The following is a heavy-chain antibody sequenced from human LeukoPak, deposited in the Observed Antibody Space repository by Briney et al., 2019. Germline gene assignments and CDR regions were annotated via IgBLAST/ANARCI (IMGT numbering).Heavy chain of an antibody. D-gene: IGHD1-1*01. V-gene: IGHV4-59*01. CDR3: ARDLSNGGYYYYGMDV. CDR2: IYYDGST. Sequence: PSETLSHTCTLSGVPIRSYFWNWLRQPPGKGLRWIGYIYYDGSTHYIPSLKSRVTISVDTSKNQFSLKLSSVTAADTAVYYCARDLSNGGYYYYGMDVWGQGTTVTVSS. CDR1: GVPIRSYF. J-gene: IGHJ6*02.